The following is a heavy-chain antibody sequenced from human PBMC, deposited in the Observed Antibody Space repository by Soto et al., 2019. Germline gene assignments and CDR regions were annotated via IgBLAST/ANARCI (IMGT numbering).Heavy chain of an antibody. J-gene: IGHJ6*02. D-gene: IGHD3-10*01. CDR2: ISYDGSNK. Sequence: QVQLVESGGGVVQPGRSLRLSCAASGFTFSSYAMHWVRQAPGKGLEWVAVISYDGSNKYYADSVKGRFTISRDNSKNMLYLQRDSLRADDTDGYYCASGGGVHYYGMDVWGQGTTVTVSS. V-gene: IGHV3-30-3*01. CDR3: ASGGGVHYYGMDV. CDR1: GFTFSSYA.